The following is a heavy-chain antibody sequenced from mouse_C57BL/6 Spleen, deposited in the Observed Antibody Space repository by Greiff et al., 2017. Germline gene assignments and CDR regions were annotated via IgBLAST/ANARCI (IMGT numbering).Heavy chain of an antibody. CDR2: IDPEDGET. D-gene: IGHD2-2*01. CDR3: ARVLYGYDGDYYAMDY. Sequence: EVQGVESGAELVKPGASVKLSCTASGFNIKDYYMHWVKQRTEQGLEWIGRIDPEDGETKYAPKFQGKATIPADTSSNTAYLQLSSLTSEDTAVYYCARVLYGYDGDYYAMDYWGQGTSVTVSS. CDR1: GFNIKDYY. J-gene: IGHJ4*01. V-gene: IGHV14-2*01.